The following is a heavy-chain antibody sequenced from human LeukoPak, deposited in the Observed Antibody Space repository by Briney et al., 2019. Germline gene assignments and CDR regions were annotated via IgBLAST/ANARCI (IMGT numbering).Heavy chain of an antibody. Sequence: GGSLRLSCAASGFIFRSYGMCWVRQAPGGGLGWVSAISGSGGSTYYAESVKGRFTISRDISKNTLYLQMNSLRAEDTAVYYCAKDWVQRLNRWFGELQGNRFDYWGQGTLVTVSS. CDR2: ISGSGGST. D-gene: IGHD3-10*01. CDR3: AKDWVQRLNRWFGELQGNRFDY. V-gene: IGHV3-23*01. CDR1: GFIFRSYG. J-gene: IGHJ4*02.